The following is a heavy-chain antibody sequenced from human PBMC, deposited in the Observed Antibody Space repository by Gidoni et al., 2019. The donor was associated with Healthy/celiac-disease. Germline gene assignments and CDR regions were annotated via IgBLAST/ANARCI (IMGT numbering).Heavy chain of an antibody. CDR2: ISYDGSNK. Sequence: QVQLVESGGGVVQPGRSLRLSCAASGFTFSSYGMHWVRQAPGKGLEWVAVISYDGSNKYYADSVKGRFTISRDNSKNTLYLQMNSLRAEDTAVYYCAKDFGGGIVVVPAATVFDYWGQGTLVTVSS. CDR3: AKDFGGGIVVVPAATVFDY. D-gene: IGHD2-2*01. CDR1: GFTFSSYG. V-gene: IGHV3-30*18. J-gene: IGHJ4*02.